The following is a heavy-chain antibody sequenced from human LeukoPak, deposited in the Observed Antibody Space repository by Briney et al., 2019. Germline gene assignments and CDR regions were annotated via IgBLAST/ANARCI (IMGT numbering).Heavy chain of an antibody. Sequence: PGGSLRLSCAASGFTFDDYGMSWVRQAPGKGLEWVSGINWNGGSTGYADSVKGRFTISRDNAKNSLYLQMNSLRAEDTALYYCARDYISTEFGWFDPWGQGTLVTVSS. CDR1: GFTFDDYG. J-gene: IGHJ5*02. V-gene: IGHV3-20*04. CDR2: INWNGGST. CDR3: ARDYISTEFGWFDP. D-gene: IGHD1-14*01.